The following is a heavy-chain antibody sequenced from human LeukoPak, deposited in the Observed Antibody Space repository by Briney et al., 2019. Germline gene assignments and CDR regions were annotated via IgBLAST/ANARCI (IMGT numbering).Heavy chain of an antibody. CDR3: AKDPYYYGSGSYYKIFAYYMDV. Sequence: PGGSLRLSCAASGFTFSSYAMSWVRQAPGKGLEWVSATSGSGGSTYYADSVKGRFTISRDNSKNTLYLQMNSLRAEDTAVYYCAKDPYYYGSGSYYKIFAYYMDVWGKGTTVTVSS. CDR1: GFTFSSYA. CDR2: TSGSGGST. V-gene: IGHV3-23*01. D-gene: IGHD3-10*01. J-gene: IGHJ6*03.